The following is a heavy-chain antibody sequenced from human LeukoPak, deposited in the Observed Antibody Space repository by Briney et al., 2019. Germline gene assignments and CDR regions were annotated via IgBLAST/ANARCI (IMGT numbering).Heavy chain of an antibody. V-gene: IGHV3-30-3*01. CDR1: GFTLSNYA. Sequence: GRSLRLSCAASGFTLSNYAMDWVRQAPGKGLEWVAVISYDGSNKYYADSVKGRFTISRDNSKNTLYLQMNSLRAEDTAVYYCARQRSSGWSQDFWGQGTLVTVSS. D-gene: IGHD6-19*01. CDR2: ISYDGSNK. J-gene: IGHJ4*02. CDR3: ARQRSSGWSQDF.